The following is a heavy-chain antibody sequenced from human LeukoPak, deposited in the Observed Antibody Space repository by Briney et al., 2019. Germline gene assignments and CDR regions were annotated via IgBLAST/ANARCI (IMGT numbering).Heavy chain of an antibody. D-gene: IGHD2-15*01. V-gene: IGHV3-48*01. CDR2: ISSSSGTI. CDR3: AREVDFQH. Sequence: GGSLRLSCAASGFTFSSYNMNWVRQAPGKGLEWVSYISSSSGTIYYADSVKGRFTISRDNAKNSLYLQMNSLRAEDTAVYYCAREVDFQHWGQGTLVTVSS. J-gene: IGHJ1*01. CDR1: GFTFSSYN.